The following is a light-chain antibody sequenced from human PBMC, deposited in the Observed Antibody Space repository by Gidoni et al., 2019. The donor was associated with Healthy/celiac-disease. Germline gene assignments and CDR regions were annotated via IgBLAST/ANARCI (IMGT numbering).Light chain of an antibody. CDR1: QSISGW. Sequence: DIQMTQSPSTLSASVGDRVTITCRASQSISGWLAWYQQKPGKAPKLRIYKAARLESGGPSRFSGSGSGTEFTLTISSLQPDDFATYYCQQYNSYSYTFGQGTKLEIK. V-gene: IGKV1-5*03. J-gene: IGKJ2*01. CDR3: QQYNSYSYT. CDR2: KAA.